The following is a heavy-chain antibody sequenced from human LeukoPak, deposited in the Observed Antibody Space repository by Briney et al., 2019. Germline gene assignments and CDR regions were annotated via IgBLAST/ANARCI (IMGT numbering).Heavy chain of an antibody. CDR1: GFTFSSYG. D-gene: IGHD3-10*01. CDR2: ISGSRGST. CDR3: AKDPGQASGIW. Sequence: GGSLRLSCAASGFTFSSYGMSWVRQAPGKGLEWVSAISGSRGSTYYADSVKGRFTTSRDNSKNTLYLQMNSLRAEDTAVYYCAKDPGQASGIWWGQGTLVTVSS. V-gene: IGHV3-23*01. J-gene: IGHJ4*02.